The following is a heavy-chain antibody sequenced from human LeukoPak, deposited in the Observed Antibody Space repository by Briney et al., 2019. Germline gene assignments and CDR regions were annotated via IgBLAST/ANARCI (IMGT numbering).Heavy chain of an antibody. D-gene: IGHD2-8*01. J-gene: IGHJ4*02. Sequence: GGSLRLSCTASGFTFSTYWMSWVRQAPGKGLEWVANIKPDGSAEYYVDSVKGRFTISRDNAKTSLYLQMNSLRAEDTAVYYCARAGVTWGYDYWGQGTLVTVSS. CDR3: ARAGVTWGYDY. CDR1: GFTFSTYW. V-gene: IGHV3-7*01. CDR2: IKPDGSAE.